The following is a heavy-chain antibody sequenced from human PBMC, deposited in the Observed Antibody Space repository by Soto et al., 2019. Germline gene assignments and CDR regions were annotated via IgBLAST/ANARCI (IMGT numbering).Heavy chain of an antibody. V-gene: IGHV4-59*12. Sequence: SETLSLTCTVSGGSISSYYWSWIRQPPGKGLEWIGYIYYSGSTNYNPSLKSRVTISVDTSKNQFSLKLSSVTAADTAVYYCARVPYYWGQGTLATVSS. J-gene: IGHJ4*02. CDR2: IYYSGST. CDR3: ARVPYY. CDR1: GGSISSYY.